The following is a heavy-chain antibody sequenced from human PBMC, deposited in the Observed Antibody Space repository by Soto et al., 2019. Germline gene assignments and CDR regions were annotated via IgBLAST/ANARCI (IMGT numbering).Heavy chain of an antibody. CDR1: GFTFSSYG. D-gene: IGHD2-2*01. V-gene: IGHV3-30*18. CDR2: ISYDGSNK. Sequence: QVQLVEAGGGVVQPGRSLRLSCAASGFTFSSYGMYWVRQAPGKGLEWVAVISYDGSNKYYADSVKGRFTISRDNSKNTLSLQMNSLRAEDTAVYYCAKDLQLFHYYYYYGMDVWGQGTTVTVSS. J-gene: IGHJ6*02. CDR3: AKDLQLFHYYYYYGMDV.